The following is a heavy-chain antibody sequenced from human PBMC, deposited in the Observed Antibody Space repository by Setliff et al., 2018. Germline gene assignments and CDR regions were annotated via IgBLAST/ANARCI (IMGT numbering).Heavy chain of an antibody. V-gene: IGHV3-11*04. CDR3: AKVKKPLIRGSGFDY. J-gene: IGHJ4*02. CDR2: ISSSGYTI. Sequence: GSLRLSCEASGFTLDDYYMTWIRQAPGKGLEWISYISSSGYTIYYANSVKGRFSISRDDALNSLFLRMTSLRPEDTGIYYCAKVKKPLIRGSGFDYWGRGTLVTVSS. CDR1: GFTLDDYY. D-gene: IGHD2-8*01.